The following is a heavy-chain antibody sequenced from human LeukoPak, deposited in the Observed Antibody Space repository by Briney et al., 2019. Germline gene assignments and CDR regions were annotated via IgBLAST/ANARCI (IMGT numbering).Heavy chain of an antibody. CDR3: ASVDEGPNWFDP. CDR1: GYTFTSYG. V-gene: IGHV1-18*01. CDR2: ISAYNGNT. J-gene: IGHJ5*02. D-gene: IGHD5-12*01. Sequence: ASVKVSCKASGYTFTSYGISWVRQAPGQGLEWMGWISAYNGNTNYAQKLQGRVTMTTDTSTSTACMELRSLRSDDTAVYYCASVDEGPNWFDPWGQGTLVTVSS.